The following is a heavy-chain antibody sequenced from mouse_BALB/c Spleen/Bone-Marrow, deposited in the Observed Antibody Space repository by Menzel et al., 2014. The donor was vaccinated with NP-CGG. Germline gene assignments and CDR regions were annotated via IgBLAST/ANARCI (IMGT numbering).Heavy chain of an antibody. J-gene: IGHJ4*01. CDR2: INPYNDGT. Sequence: EVQLQQSGPELVKPGASVKMSCKASGYTFTSYIMHWVKQKPGQGLEWIGYINPYNDGTKYNEKFKGKATLTSDKSSSTAYMELRSRTSEDSAVYYGERRWFPYARDYGGQGTSVTVSS. CDR3: ERRWFPYARDY. V-gene: IGHV1-14*01. D-gene: IGHD2-3*01. CDR1: GYTFTSYI.